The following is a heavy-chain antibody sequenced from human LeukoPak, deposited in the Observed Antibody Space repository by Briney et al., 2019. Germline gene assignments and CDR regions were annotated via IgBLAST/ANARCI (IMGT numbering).Heavy chain of an antibody. CDR2: IYHSGST. V-gene: IGHV4-38-2*02. Sequence: SETLSLTCTVSGYSISSGYYWGWIRQPPGKGLEWIGSIYHSGSTYYNPSLKSRVTISVDTSKNQFSLKLSSVTAADTAVYYCARTTRITGTTGCFDYWGQGTLVTVSS. D-gene: IGHD1-7*01. CDR1: GYSISSGYY. CDR3: ARTTRITGTTGCFDY. J-gene: IGHJ4*02.